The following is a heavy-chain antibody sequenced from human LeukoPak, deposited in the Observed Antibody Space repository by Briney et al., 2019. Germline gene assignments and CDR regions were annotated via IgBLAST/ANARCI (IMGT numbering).Heavy chain of an antibody. Sequence: GGSLRLSCAASGFTFSSYGMSWVRQAPGKGLEWVALVSYDGINKYYADSVEGRFTLSRDNSKNTLSLQMNSLRPDDSAIYFCAKVLYSGNSGPLHYWGQGTLVTVSS. CDR1: GFTFSSYG. CDR2: VSYDGINK. CDR3: AKVLYSGNSGPLHY. J-gene: IGHJ4*02. D-gene: IGHD4-23*01. V-gene: IGHV3-30*18.